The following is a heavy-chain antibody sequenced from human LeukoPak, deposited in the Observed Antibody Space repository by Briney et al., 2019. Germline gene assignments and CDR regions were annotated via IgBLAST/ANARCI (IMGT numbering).Heavy chain of an antibody. D-gene: IGHD6-13*01. Sequence: GGSLRLSCAASGFTFSSYAMSWVRQAPGKGLEWVSAISGSGGSTYYADSVKGRFTISRGNSKNTLYLQMNSLRAEDTAVYYCARVRRGSSSSDWGQGTLVTVSS. CDR3: ARVRRGSSSSD. V-gene: IGHV3-23*01. CDR2: ISGSGGST. J-gene: IGHJ4*02. CDR1: GFTFSSYA.